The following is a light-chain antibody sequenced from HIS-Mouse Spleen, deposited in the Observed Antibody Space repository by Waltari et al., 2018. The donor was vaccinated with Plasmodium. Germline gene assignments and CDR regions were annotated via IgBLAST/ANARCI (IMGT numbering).Light chain of an antibody. CDR2: DAS. CDR1: QSVSSY. J-gene: IGKJ4*01. V-gene: IGKV3-11*01. Sequence: EIVLTQSPATLSLSPGERATLSCRASQSVSSYFAWYQQKPGQAPRLLIDDASNRATGIPARFSGSGSGTDFTLTISSLEPEDFAVYYCQQRSNWPPFGGGTKVEIK. CDR3: QQRSNWPP.